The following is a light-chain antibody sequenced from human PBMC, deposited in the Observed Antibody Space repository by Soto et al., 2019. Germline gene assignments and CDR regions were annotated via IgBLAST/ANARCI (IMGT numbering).Light chain of an antibody. CDR3: ATWDDSLNGVV. J-gene: IGLJ3*02. V-gene: IGLV1-44*01. CDR2: DNK. CDR1: YPNIGSNT. Sequence: QSVLTQPPSASGTPGQRVTISCSGGYPNIGSNTVNWDHQLPGTAPKLLIYDNKQRPSGGPDRFSGSTSGTSASLAISGLLSDDEADYYSATWDDSLNGVVVGGGTKLTVL.